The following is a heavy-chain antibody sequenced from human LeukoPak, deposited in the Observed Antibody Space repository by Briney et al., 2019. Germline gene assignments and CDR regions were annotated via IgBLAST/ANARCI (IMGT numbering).Heavy chain of an antibody. D-gene: IGHD6-13*01. CDR3: ARWRGYSSGWSGPFDD. J-gene: IGHJ4*02. Sequence: ASVKVLCQASGYTLPGHYLHGVRQAPAQGREWVGWIDAKQGGTKYAQRSLGRDAKNRDPSINTGYMELRSLTSDDTAVYYCARWRGYSSGWSGPFDDWGQGTLVTVSS. CDR2: IDAKQGGT. V-gene: IGHV1-2*02. CDR1: GYTLPGHY.